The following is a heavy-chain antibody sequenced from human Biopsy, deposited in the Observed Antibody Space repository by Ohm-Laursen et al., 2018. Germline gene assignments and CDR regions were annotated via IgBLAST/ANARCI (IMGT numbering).Heavy chain of an antibody. Sequence: VSSVTVSCKASGSRFTSYYMHWVRQAPGQGLEWMGMINPSGSTTSYPQIFQSRVTTTGDTTKSTVYMELSSLRSADTAVYFCARNTGWYGDLYYFDYWGQGTLVTVSS. CDR1: GSRFTSYY. J-gene: IGHJ4*02. D-gene: IGHD6-19*01. CDR3: ARNTGWYGDLYYFDY. V-gene: IGHV1-46*01. CDR2: INPSGSTT.